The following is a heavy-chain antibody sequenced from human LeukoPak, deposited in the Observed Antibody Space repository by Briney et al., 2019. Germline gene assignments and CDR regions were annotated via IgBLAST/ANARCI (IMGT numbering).Heavy chain of an antibody. V-gene: IGHV1-18*01. D-gene: IGHD6-19*01. CDR2: ISTYSGDT. J-gene: IGHJ4*02. CDR3: VRDPSNTSGWYIYFDY. CDR1: RYTFTKYA. Sequence: ASVKVSCKPSRYTFTKYAISWVRQAPGQGLEWMGWISTYSGDTKYAQKFQGRVTLTKDTPTSTAYMDLRSLRSDDTAVYYCVRDPSNTSGWYIYFDYWGQGTLVTVSS.